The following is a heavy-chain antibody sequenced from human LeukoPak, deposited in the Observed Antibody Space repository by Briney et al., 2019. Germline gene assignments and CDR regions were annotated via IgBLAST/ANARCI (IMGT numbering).Heavy chain of an antibody. CDR3: ARTGWLPIDS. CDR2: INHSGST. Sequence: GSLRLSCAASGFTFSSYAMSWVRQAPGKGLEWIGEINHSGSTYYNPSLKSRVTISVDTSKNQFSLKLSSVTAADTAVYYCARTGWLPIDSWGQGTLVTVSS. V-gene: IGHV4-34*01. CDR1: GFTFSSYA. J-gene: IGHJ5*01. D-gene: IGHD5-24*01.